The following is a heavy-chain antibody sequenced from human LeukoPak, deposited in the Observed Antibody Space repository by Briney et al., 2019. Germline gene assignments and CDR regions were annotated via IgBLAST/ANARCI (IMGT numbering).Heavy chain of an antibody. CDR2: IYYSGST. J-gene: IGHJ5*02. Sequence: KSSETLSLTCTVSGGSVNSGSYYWSWIRQPPGKGLEWIGYIYYSGSTNYNPSLKSRVTISVDTSKNQFSLKLSSVTAADTAVYYCASYYSGSYYNGDNWFDPWGQGTLVTVSS. CDR1: GGSVNSGSYY. CDR3: ASYYSGSYYNGDNWFDP. D-gene: IGHD3-10*01. V-gene: IGHV4-61*01.